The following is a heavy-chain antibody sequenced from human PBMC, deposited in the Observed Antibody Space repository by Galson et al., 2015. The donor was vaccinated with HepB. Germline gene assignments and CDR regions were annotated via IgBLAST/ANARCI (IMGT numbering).Heavy chain of an antibody. CDR1: GDSVSSNSAA. CDR3: ARDLGYCSGGSCYSYGMDV. V-gene: IGHV6-1*01. Sequence: CAISGDSVSSNSAAWNWIRQSPSRGLEWLGRTYYRSKWYNDYAVSVKSRITINPDTSKNQFSLQLNSVTPEDTAVYYCARDLGYCSGGSCYSYGMDVWGQGTTVTVSS. J-gene: IGHJ6*02. D-gene: IGHD2-15*01. CDR2: TYYRSKWYN.